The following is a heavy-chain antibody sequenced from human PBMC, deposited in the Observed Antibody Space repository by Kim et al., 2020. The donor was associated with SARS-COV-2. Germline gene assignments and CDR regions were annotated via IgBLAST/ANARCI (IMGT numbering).Heavy chain of an antibody. V-gene: IGHV3-15*01. D-gene: IGHD3-22*01. CDR3: TSQQRITMIVVVMFPDY. J-gene: IGHJ4*02. Sequence: PVKGRFTIARDDSKNTLYLQMNSRKTEDTAVYYCTSQQRITMIVVVMFPDYWGQGTLVTVAS.